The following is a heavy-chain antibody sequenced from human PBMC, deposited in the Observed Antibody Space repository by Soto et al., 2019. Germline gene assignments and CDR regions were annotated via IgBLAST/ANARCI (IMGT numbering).Heavy chain of an antibody. D-gene: IGHD1-26*01. V-gene: IGHV4-39*01. J-gene: IGHJ4*02. CDR3: ARHARRSGSYVEPSDY. CDR2: IYYSGST. CDR1: GGSISSSSYY. Sequence: QLQLQESGPGLVKPSETLSLTCTVSGGSISSSSYYWGWIRQPPGTGLEWIGSIYYSGSTYYNPSLKSGVTIPVDTSKDQFSVKPGSVTAADTAVYYCARHARRSGSYVEPSDYWCQGTLVTASS.